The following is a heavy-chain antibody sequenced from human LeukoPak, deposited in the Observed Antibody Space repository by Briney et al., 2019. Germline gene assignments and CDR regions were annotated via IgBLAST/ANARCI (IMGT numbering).Heavy chain of an antibody. Sequence: SETLSLTCTVSGGSISSYYWSWIRQPAGKGLEWIGRIYTSGSTNYNPSLKSRVTMSVDTSKNQFSLRLSSVTAADTAVYYCARDVWFGAGRTFDYWGQGTLVTVSS. CDR3: ARDVWFGAGRTFDY. CDR1: GGSISSYY. CDR2: IYTSGST. V-gene: IGHV4-4*07. J-gene: IGHJ4*02. D-gene: IGHD3-10*01.